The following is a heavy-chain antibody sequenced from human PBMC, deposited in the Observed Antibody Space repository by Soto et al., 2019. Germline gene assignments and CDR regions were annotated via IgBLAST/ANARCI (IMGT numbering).Heavy chain of an antibody. CDR1: GFTFSGYW. CDR2: IKQDGSEK. CDR3: TYTTISHGN. J-gene: IGHJ4*02. V-gene: IGHV3-7*01. D-gene: IGHD3-16*01. Sequence: EVQLVESGGGLVQPGGSLRLSCAASGFTFSGYWMNWVRQAPGKGLEVVANIKQDGSEKHYVDSVKGRFTISRDNAKNSLYLQMNSLRAADTAVYYCTYTTISHGNWGPGTLVTVSS.